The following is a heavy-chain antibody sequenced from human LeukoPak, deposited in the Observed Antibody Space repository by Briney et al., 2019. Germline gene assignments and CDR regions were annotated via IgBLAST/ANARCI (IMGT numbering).Heavy chain of an antibody. V-gene: IGHV1-2*02. CDR2: INPNSGGT. CDR3: ARRVTDSSGYYNFTEYFQH. D-gene: IGHD3-22*01. CDR1: GHTFTSYY. Sequence: ASVKVSCKASGHTFTSYYLHWVRQAPGQGLEWMGWINPNSGGTNSAQKFQGRVTMTRDTSIITAYMELSSLRSEDTAVYYCARRVTDSSGYYNFTEYFQHWGQGTLVTVSS. J-gene: IGHJ1*01.